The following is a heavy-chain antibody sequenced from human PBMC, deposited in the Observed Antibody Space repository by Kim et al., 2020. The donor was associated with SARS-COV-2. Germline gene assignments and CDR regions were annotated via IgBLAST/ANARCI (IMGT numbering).Heavy chain of an antibody. V-gene: IGHV3-73*01. CDR3: TRHWIAVADLDYYYGMDV. D-gene: IGHD6-19*01. J-gene: IGHJ6*02. CDR2: IRSKANSYAT. CDR1: GFTFSGSA. Sequence: GGSLRLSCAASGFTFSGSAMHWVRQASGKGLEWVGRIRSKANSYATAYAASVKGRFTISRDDSKNTAYLQMNSLKTEDTAVYYCTRHWIAVADLDYYYGMDVWGQGTTVTVSS.